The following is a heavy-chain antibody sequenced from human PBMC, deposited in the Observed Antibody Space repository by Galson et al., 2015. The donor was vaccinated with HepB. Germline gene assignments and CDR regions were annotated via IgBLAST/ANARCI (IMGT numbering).Heavy chain of an antibody. CDR1: GFTFRSFG. J-gene: IGHJ4*02. Sequence: SLRLSCAASGFTFRSFGMHWVRQAPGKGLEWVAVTSYDGGNRYYAESVRGRFTTSRDNSKNTLYLQMNSLRDEDTAVYYCAKDLADSRAWYIDYWGQGTLVTVSS. V-gene: IGHV3-30*18. D-gene: IGHD6-19*01. CDR2: TSYDGGNR. CDR3: AKDLADSRAWYIDY.